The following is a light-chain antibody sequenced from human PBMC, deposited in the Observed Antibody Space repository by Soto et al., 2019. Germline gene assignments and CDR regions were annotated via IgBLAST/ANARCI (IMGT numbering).Light chain of an antibody. V-gene: IGKV3-15*01. CDR1: QSVSNN. CDR3: QQYNNWWT. CDR2: GAS. Sequence: EMVMTQSPATLSVSPGERATLSCRASQSVSNNLAWYQKKPGQAPRLLLYGASTRATGIPARFSGSGSGTEFTLTISSLQSEDFAFYYCQQYNNWWTFGQGTRVDIK. J-gene: IGKJ1*01.